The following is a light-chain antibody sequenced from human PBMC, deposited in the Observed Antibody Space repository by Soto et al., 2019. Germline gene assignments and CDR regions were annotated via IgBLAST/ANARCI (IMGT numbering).Light chain of an antibody. CDR1: SVYSNYK. J-gene: IGLJ3*02. Sequence: QPVLTQPPSASASLGASVTLTCTLSSVYSNYKVDWCQQRPGKGPRFVMRVGTGGIVGSKGDGIPDRFSVLGSGLNRCLTIKNIQEEDERDYACGADHGSGSNSNWVFGGGTKVTVL. CDR2: VGTGGIVG. CDR3: GADHGSGSNSNWV. V-gene: IGLV9-49*01.